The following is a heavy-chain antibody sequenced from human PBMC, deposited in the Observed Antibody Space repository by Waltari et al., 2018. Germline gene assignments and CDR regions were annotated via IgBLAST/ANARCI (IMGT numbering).Heavy chain of an antibody. D-gene: IGHD2-2*01. Sequence: VLLVESGGGVVQPGGSLRLSCATSGFTFSHYGIHGVRQAPGRGLEWVSGICGSGGRADYADSGKGRFTISRDNSTNTLYLQMNSLRAEDTAVYYCAKWPIVVVPAAISWFDPWGQGTLVTVSS. J-gene: IGHJ5*02. CDR2: ICGSGGRA. CDR1: GFTFSHYG. V-gene: IGHV3-23*04. CDR3: AKWPIVVVPAAISWFDP.